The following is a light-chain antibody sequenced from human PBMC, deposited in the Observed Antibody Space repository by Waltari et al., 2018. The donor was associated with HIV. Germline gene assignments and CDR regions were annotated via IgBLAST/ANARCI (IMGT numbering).Light chain of an antibody. J-gene: IGLJ3*02. CDR3: LVHMGHGAWV. CDR1: SGSVSTTSF. Sequence: QTVVTQEPSFSVSPGGTVTLTCGLNSGSVSTTSFPSWYQQTPGQAPRTLIYSTNIRSSGVPDRFSCSILGNKAALTITGAQADDESDYYSLVHMGHGAWVFGGGTKLTVL. CDR2: STN. V-gene: IGLV8-61*01.